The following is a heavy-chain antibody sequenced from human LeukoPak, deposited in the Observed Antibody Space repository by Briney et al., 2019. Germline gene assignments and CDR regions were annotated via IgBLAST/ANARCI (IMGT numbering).Heavy chain of an antibody. CDR2: MNPHTGNS. V-gene: IGHV1-8*01. Sequence: GASVKVSCKASGYTFINYDINWVRQATGQGLEWMGWMNPHTGNSGYKEKFQGRFTMTRDTSINTAYMELSGLESEDSAIYYCARSIAMIRGPPGYWGQGTQVTVSS. J-gene: IGHJ4*02. CDR3: ARSIAMIRGPPGY. D-gene: IGHD3-10*01. CDR1: GYTFINYD.